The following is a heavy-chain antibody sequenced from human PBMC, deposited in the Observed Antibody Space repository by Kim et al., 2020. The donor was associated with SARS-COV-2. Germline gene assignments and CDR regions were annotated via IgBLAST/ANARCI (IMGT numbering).Heavy chain of an antibody. D-gene: IGHD6-6*01. J-gene: IGHJ4*02. V-gene: IGHV3-7*01. CDR1: GFTFSDYW. CDR3: ARDWSIDRGFDS. CDR2: IKTDGSEM. Sequence: GGSLRLSCAASGFTFSDYWMSWVRQAPGRGLEWVANIKTDGSEMYYVDSVRGRFTISRDNAKNSLSLQMNSLRVEDTAVYYCARDWSIDRGFDSWGQGTL.